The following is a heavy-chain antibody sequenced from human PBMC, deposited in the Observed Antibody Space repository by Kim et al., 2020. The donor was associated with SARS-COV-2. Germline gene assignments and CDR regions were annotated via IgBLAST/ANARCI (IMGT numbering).Heavy chain of an antibody. D-gene: IGHD3-10*01. CDR3: ARPYYYGAGTYDNYLDP. CDR1: GGSLTGNNAY. V-gene: IGHV4-39*01. J-gene: IGHJ5*02. CDR2: IYYLGNT. Sequence: SETLSLTCSVSGGSLTGNNAYWGWVRQPPGKGLEWIGMIYYLGNTYYTPSLKSRVTISLDTSKNQFSLRLDSVTAADTAVYYCARPYYYGAGTYDNYLDPWGQGTLVTVSS.